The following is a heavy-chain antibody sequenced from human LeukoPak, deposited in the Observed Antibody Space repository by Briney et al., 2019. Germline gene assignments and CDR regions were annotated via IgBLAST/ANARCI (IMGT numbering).Heavy chain of an antibody. J-gene: IGHJ5*02. D-gene: IGHD2-2*01. CDR2: IYYSGST. V-gene: IGHV4-39*07. CDR1: GGSISSSSYY. Sequence: PSETLSLTCTVSGGSISSSSYYWGWIRQPPGKGLEWIGSIYYSGSTYYNPSLKSRVTISVDTSKNQFSLKLSSVTAADTAVYYCARDLLSALGYCSSTSCFWGFDPWGQGTLVTVSS. CDR3: ARDLLSALGYCSSTSCFWGFDP.